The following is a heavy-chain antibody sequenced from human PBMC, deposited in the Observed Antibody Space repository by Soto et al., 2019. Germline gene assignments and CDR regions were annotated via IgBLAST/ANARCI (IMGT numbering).Heavy chain of an antibody. V-gene: IGHV3-30*18. J-gene: IGHJ4*02. D-gene: IGHD4-17*01. Sequence: PGGSLRLSCAASGFTFSSYGMHWVRQAPGKGLEWVAVISYDGSNKYYADSVKGRFTISRDNSKNTLYLQMNSLRAEDTAVYYCAKDPGDYEIDYWGQGTLVTVSS. CDR2: ISYDGSNK. CDR1: GFTFSSYG. CDR3: AKDPGDYEIDY.